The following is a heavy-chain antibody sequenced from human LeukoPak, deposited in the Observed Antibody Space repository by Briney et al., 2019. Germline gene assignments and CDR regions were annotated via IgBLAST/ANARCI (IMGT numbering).Heavy chain of an antibody. Sequence: GASVKVSCKASGYTFTYRYLHWVRQAPGQALEWMGWITPFNGNTNYAQKFQDRVTITRDRSMSTAYMELSSLRSEDTAMYYCASSSAGAAAGDNFDYWGQGTLVTVSS. CDR2: ITPFNGNT. CDR3: ASSSAGAAAGDNFDY. J-gene: IGHJ4*02. CDR1: GYTFTYRY. D-gene: IGHD6-13*01. V-gene: IGHV1-45*02.